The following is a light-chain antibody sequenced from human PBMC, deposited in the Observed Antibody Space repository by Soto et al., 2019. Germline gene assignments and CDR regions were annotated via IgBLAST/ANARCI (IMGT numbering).Light chain of an antibody. V-gene: IGKV3-11*01. CDR1: QSVRTS. Sequence: VLTQSPVTLSLSPGEIATLSCSASQSVRTSLAWYQHKPGQAPRLVIYDASLRANGVPARFGGSGSGTDFTLTINSLEPEDFAVYYCQQSNVWPPINFGQGTRLEIK. CDR2: DAS. CDR3: QQSNVWPPIN. J-gene: IGKJ5*01.